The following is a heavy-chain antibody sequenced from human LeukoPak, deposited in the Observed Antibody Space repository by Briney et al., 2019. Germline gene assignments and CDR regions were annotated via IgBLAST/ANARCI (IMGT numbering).Heavy chain of an antibody. J-gene: IGHJ4*02. V-gene: IGHV1-18*03. D-gene: IGHD4-17*01. CDR1: GYTFTSYG. Sequence: ASVKVSCKASGYTFTSYGISWVRQAPGQGLEWMGWISAYNGNTNYAQKFQGRVTITRDTSASTAYMELSSLRSEDMAVYYCARLFDYGDYLDYWGQGTLVTVSS. CDR3: ARLFDYGDYLDY. CDR2: ISAYNGNT.